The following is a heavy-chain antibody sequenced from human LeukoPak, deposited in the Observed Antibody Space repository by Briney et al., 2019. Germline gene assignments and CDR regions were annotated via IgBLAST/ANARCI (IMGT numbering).Heavy chain of an antibody. D-gene: IGHD2-15*01. J-gene: IGHJ5*02. CDR1: GFTFSDYY. CDR2: ISSSGSTI. CDR3: ARDNCSGGSCYNP. Sequence: GGSLRLSCAASGFTFSDYYMSWIRQAPGKGLEGVSYISSSGSTIYYAGSVKGRFTISRDDAKNSLYLQMNSMRAEDTAVYYCARDNCSGGSCYNPWGQGTLVTVSS. V-gene: IGHV3-11*01.